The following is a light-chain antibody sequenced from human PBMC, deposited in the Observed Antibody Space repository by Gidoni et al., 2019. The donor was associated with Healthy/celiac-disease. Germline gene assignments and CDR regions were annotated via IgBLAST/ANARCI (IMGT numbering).Light chain of an antibody. CDR2: GAS. V-gene: IGKV3-20*01. CDR1: QRVSSSY. CDR3: QQYGSSLLT. J-gene: IGKJ4*01. Sequence: EIGLTQSPGTLSLSPGERATLSCRASQRVSSSYLAWYQQKPGQAPRLLIYGASSRATGIPDRFSGSGSGTDFTLTISRLEPEDFAVYYCQQYGSSLLTFGGGTKVEIK.